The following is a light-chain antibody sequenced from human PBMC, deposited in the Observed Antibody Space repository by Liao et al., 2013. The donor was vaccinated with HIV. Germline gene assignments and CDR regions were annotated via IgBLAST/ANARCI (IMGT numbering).Light chain of an antibody. J-gene: IGLJ2*01. CDR1: GLGDKY. CDR2: EDT. CDR3: QAWDSTTGDMV. Sequence: SYEMTQPPSVSVSPGQTASVTCSGDGLGDKYVSWYQQRPGHSPILVIYEDTKRPSGIPERFSGSNSGNTATLTISGTQTMDEADYYCQAWDSTTGDMVFGGGTKLTVL. V-gene: IGLV3-1*01.